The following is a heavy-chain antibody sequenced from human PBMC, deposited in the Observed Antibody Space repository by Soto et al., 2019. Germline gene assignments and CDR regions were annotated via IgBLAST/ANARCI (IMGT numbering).Heavy chain of an antibody. CDR3: ARSRYCSGGSCAQNFDY. CDR2: IYYSGST. D-gene: IGHD2-15*01. J-gene: IGHJ4*02. Sequence: SETLSLTCTVSGGSISSGGYYWSWIRQHPGKGLEWIGYIYYSGSTYYNPSLKSRVTISVDTSKNQFSLKLSSVTAADTAVYYCARSRYCSGGSCAQNFDYWGQGTLVTSPQ. CDR1: GGSISSGGYY. V-gene: IGHV4-31*02.